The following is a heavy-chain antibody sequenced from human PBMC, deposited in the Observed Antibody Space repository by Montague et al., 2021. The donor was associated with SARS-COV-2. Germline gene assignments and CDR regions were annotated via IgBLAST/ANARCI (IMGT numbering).Heavy chain of an antibody. V-gene: IGHV4-39*01. J-gene: IGHJ5*02. Sequence: SETLSLTCTVSGXSISSSSYYWGWTRQPPGKGLEWIGSIYYSGSTYYNPSLKSRVTISVDTSKNQFSLKLSSVTAADTAVYYCAADYGERDWFDPWGQGTLVTVSS. CDR1: GXSISSSSYY. D-gene: IGHD4-17*01. CDR2: IYYSGST. CDR3: AADYGERDWFDP.